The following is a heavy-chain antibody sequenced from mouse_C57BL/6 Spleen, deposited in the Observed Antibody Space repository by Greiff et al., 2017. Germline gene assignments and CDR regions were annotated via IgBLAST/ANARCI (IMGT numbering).Heavy chain of an antibody. CDR1: GYSFTGYF. J-gene: IGHJ1*03. CDR2: INPYNGDT. D-gene: IGHD1-1*01. CDR3: ARDYYGSSYEYFDV. Sequence: EVKLQQSGPELVKPGDSVKISCKASGYSFTGYFMNWVMQSHGKSLEWIGRINPYNGDTFYNQKFKGKATLTVDKSSSTAHMELRSLTSEDSAVYYCARDYYGSSYEYFDVWGTGTTVTVSS. V-gene: IGHV1-20*01.